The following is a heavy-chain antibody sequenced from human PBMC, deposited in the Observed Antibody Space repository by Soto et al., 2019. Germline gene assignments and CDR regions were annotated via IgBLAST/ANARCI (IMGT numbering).Heavy chain of an antibody. V-gene: IGHV1-69*13. CDR3: ARDSRFRAAVRNDHNAFDI. D-gene: IGHD6-13*01. Sequence: SVKVSCKASGGTFSSYAISWVRQAPGQGLEWMGGIIPIFGTANYAQKFQGRVTITADESTSTAYMELSSLRSEDTAVYYCARDSRFRAAVRNDHNAFDIWGQGTMVTVSS. CDR2: IIPIFGTA. CDR1: GGTFSSYA. J-gene: IGHJ3*02.